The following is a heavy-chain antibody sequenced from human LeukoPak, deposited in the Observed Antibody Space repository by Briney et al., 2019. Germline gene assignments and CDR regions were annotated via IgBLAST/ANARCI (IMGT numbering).Heavy chain of an antibody. J-gene: IGHJ6*02. CDR1: GGSFSGYY. V-gene: IGHV4-34*01. Sequence: ETLSLTCAVYGGSFSGYYWTWIRQPPGKGLEWIGEINHSGSTNYNPSLESRVTISVDTSKNQFSLKLSSVTAADTAVYYCARGEDTAMTHCGIDVWGQGTTVTVSS. CDR3: ARGEDTAMTHCGIDV. CDR2: INHSGST. D-gene: IGHD5-18*01.